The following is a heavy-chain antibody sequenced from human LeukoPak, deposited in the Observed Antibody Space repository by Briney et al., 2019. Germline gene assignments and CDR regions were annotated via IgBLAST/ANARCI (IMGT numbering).Heavy chain of an antibody. D-gene: IGHD6-19*01. V-gene: IGHV3-74*01. CDR1: GFTFSSHW. J-gene: IGHJ4*02. Sequence: GGSLRLSCAASGFTFSSHWMHWVRQAPGKGLVWVTRISSDGSSTSYADSVKGRFTISRDNAKNTLFLQMSSLRAEDTAIYYCARISLSGWVNDHWGQGTLVHVSS. CDR2: ISSDGSST. CDR3: ARISLSGWVNDH.